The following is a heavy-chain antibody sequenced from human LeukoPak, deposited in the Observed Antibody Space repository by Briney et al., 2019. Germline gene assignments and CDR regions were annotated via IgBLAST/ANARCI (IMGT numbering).Heavy chain of an antibody. J-gene: IGHJ3*02. V-gene: IGHV4-61*01. Sequence: SETLSLTCTVSGGSVSSGSYYWSWIRQPPGKGLEWLGYIYYSGSTNYNPSLKSRVTISVDTSKNQFSMKLSSVTAADTAVYYCAREVVKWELPSMNRRAFDIWGQGTMVTVSS. CDR3: AREVVKWELPSMNRRAFDI. CDR1: GGSVSSGSYY. D-gene: IGHD1-26*01. CDR2: IYYSGST.